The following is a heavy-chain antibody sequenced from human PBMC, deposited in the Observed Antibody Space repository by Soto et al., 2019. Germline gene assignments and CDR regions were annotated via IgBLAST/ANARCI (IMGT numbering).Heavy chain of an antibody. V-gene: IGHV3-23*01. Sequence: FTFSSSAMSWVRRAPGEGLEWVSAISGGGGGTYYADSVKGRFTISRDNSKNTLFLQMSSLRSEDTAVYYCARKIPDTGGFDYWGQGVLVTVSS. J-gene: IGHJ4*02. D-gene: IGHD2-8*02. CDR1: FTFSSSA. CDR3: ARKIPDTGGFDY. CDR2: ISGGGGGT.